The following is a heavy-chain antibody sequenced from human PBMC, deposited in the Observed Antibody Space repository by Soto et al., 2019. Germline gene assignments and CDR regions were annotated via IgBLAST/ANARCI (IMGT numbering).Heavy chain of an antibody. CDR1: EVTLVNSA. V-gene: IGHV3-23*01. CDR3: AKGSERHAWSGDAFDI. D-gene: IGHD2-8*02. CDR2: ISSSGAAT. J-gene: IGHJ3*02. Sequence: EMQLLESGGGLVQPGGSLTLSCAASEVTLVNSAINWVRQAPGKGLEWVSTISSSGAATYYADFVKGRFTISRENSKNTMYMEMNSLRAEDTAVYYCAKGSERHAWSGDAFDIWGQGTMVTVSS.